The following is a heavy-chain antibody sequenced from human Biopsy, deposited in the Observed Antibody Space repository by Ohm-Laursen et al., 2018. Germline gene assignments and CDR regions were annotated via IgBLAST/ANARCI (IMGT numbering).Heavy chain of an antibody. J-gene: IGHJ4*02. CDR2: IGWDGANT. D-gene: IGHD3-10*01. CDR3: AAGDNTYKLLH. V-gene: IGHV3-43D*04. CDR1: GFSVADYA. Sequence: SLRLSCAASGFSVADYAMHWVRQVSGKGLEWVSFIGWDGANTYYGGSVGGRFTISRDNAKNSLFLQMNSLRIGDTAFYYCAAGDNTYKLLHWGQGTLVTVSS.